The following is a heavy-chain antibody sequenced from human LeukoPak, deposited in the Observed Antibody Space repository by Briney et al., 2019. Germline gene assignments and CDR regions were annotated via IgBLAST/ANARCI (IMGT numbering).Heavy chain of an antibody. V-gene: IGHV4-39*07. CDR2: IHSDGNT. Sequence: SETLSLTCTVSGDSVSSGGYYWGWTRQPPGKGLEWIGNIHSDGNTHYNPSLKSRVSISVDTSKNQFSLKLSSVTAADTAVYYCARDSDSSGYPFDYWGQGTLVTVSS. CDR3: ARDSDSSGYPFDY. CDR1: GDSVSSGGYY. D-gene: IGHD3-22*01. J-gene: IGHJ4*02.